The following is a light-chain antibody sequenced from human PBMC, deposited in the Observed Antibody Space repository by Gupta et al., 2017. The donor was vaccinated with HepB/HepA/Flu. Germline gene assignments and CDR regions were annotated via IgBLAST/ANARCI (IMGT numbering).Light chain of an antibody. J-gene: IGKJ4*01. V-gene: IGKV3-15*01. Sequence: EIVMTQSPATLSVSPGERATLSCRASQSVSSNLAWYQQKPGQGPRLLNYGASTRATGIPARFSGSGSGTEFTLTISSLQSEDFAVYYCQQYNNWPLTFGGGTKVEIK. CDR2: GAS. CDR3: QQYNNWPLT. CDR1: QSVSSN.